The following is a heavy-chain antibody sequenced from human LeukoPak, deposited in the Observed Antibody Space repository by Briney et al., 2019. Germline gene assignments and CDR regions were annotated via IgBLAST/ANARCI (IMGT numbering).Heavy chain of an antibody. J-gene: IGHJ4*02. CDR1: GGTFSSYA. D-gene: IGHD4-11*01. Sequence: GASVKVSCKASGGTFSSYAISWVRQAPGQGLEWMGGIIPIFGTANYAQEFQGRVTITADESTSTAYMELSSLRSEDTAVYYCARDLMTTVTTSHWGQGTLVTVSS. CDR3: ARDLMTTVTTSH. CDR2: IIPIFGTA. V-gene: IGHV1-69*01.